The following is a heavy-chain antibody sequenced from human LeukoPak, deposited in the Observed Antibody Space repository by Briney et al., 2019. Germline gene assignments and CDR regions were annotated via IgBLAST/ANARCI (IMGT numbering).Heavy chain of an antibody. CDR2: IKQDGSEK. CDR1: GFTFSTYW. D-gene: IGHD1-1*01. Sequence: PGGSLRLSCAVSGFTFSTYWMSWVRQAPGKGLEWVANIKQDGSEKYYVDSVEGRFTISRDNAKNSLYLQMNSLRAEDTALYYCARGGTWDLDYWGQGTLVTVSS. J-gene: IGHJ4*02. CDR3: ARGGTWDLDY. V-gene: IGHV3-7*01.